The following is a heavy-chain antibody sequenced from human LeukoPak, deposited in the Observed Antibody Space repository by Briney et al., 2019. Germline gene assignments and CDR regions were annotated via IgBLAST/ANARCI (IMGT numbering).Heavy chain of an antibody. CDR2: IYTSGST. CDR3: ARDLVVPAAMGLDAFDI. Sequence: PSETLSLTCTVSGGSISSGSYYWSWIRQPAGKGLEWIGRIYTSGSTNYNPSLKSRVTMSVDTSKNQFSLKLSSVTAADTAVYYCARDLVVPAAMGLDAFDIWGQGTMVTVSS. J-gene: IGHJ3*02. V-gene: IGHV4-61*02. D-gene: IGHD2-2*01. CDR1: GGSISSGSYY.